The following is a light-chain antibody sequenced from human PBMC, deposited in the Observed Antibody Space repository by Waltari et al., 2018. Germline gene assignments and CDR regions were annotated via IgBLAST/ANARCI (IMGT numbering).Light chain of an antibody. CDR2: DAS. CDR3: HQRSNWPYS. J-gene: IGKJ2*03. Sequence: DIVLTQSPATLSLSPGDRVTLSCRASQSVSSFLAWFQQKPGQAPRLLIYDASNTATGIPARFSGSGSGTDFTLTISSLEPEDFAVYYCHQRSNWPYSFGQGTKLEIK. V-gene: IGKV3-11*01. CDR1: QSVSSF.